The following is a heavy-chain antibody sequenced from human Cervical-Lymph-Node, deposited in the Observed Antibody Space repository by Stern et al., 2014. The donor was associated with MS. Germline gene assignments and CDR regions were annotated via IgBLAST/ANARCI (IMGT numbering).Heavy chain of an antibody. CDR3: ATDRGYTFGYTRLDY. D-gene: IGHD5-18*01. J-gene: IGHJ4*02. V-gene: IGHV3-15*01. CDR2: AGETT. Sequence: AGETTDYAAPVKGRFTISRDDSKDTLYLHMNSLDIGDTAVYYCATDRGYTFGYTRLDYWGQGSLVTVSA.